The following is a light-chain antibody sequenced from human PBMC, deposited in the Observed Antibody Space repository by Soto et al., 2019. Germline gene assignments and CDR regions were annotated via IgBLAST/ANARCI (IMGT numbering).Light chain of an antibody. V-gene: IGKV3-20*01. CDR1: QSVRSNY. Sequence: ESVLTQSPGTLSLSPGERATLSCRASQSVRSNYLAWYQHKPGRAPRLLLYGASNRPGGIPDKFSGSGSGTDFTLTISSLDPEDFAVYYCQQYGTSPYTFGQGTTLEIK. CDR3: QQYGTSPYT. CDR2: GAS. J-gene: IGKJ2*01.